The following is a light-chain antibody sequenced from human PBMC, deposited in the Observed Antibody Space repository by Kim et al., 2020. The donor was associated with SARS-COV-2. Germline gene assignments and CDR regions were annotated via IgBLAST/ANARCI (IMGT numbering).Light chain of an antibody. V-gene: IGLV3-19*01. CDR1: SLRSYY. CDR2: GKN. Sequence: ALGQTVGITCQGDSLRSYYASWYQQKPGQAPVLVIYGKNNRPSGIPDRFSGSSSGNTASLTITGAQAEDEADYYCNSRDSSGNIWVFGGGTKLTVL. CDR3: NSRDSSGNIWV. J-gene: IGLJ2*01.